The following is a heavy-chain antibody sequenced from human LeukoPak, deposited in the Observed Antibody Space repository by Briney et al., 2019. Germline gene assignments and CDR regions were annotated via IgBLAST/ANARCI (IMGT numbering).Heavy chain of an antibody. D-gene: IGHD3/OR15-3a*01. CDR2: IYHSGTT. CDR1: GYSISNGYY. V-gene: IGHV4-38-2*02. J-gene: IGHJ4*02. CDR3: ARHSSKDWYRFDY. Sequence: PSETLSLTCTVSGYSISNGYYWGWIRQPPGKGLEWIGTIYHSGTTYYNSSLKSRITLSVDTSKNQFSLKLSSVTAADTAVYYCARHSSKDWYRFDYWGQGTLVTVSS.